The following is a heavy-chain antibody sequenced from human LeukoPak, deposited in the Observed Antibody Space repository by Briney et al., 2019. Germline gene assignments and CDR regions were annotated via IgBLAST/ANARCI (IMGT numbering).Heavy chain of an antibody. CDR2: ISSSSSYI. CDR1: GFTFSSYS. Sequence: GGSLRLSCAASGFTFSSYSMNWVRQAPGKGLEWVSSISSSSSYIYYADLVKGRFTISRDNAKNSLYLQMNSLRAEDTAVYYCAREVVAAARGEYYFDYWGQGTLVTVSS. CDR3: AREVVAAARGEYYFDY. D-gene: IGHD2-15*01. J-gene: IGHJ4*02. V-gene: IGHV3-21*01.